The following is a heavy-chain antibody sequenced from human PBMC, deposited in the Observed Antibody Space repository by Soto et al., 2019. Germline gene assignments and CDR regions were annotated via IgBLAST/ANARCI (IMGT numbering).Heavy chain of an antibody. V-gene: IGHV3-21*01. CDR3: AREWLEPHTYYYYYGMDV. Sequence: GGSLRLSCAASGFTFSRYSMNWVRQAPGKGLEWVSSIDSYSNFIYYAESVKGRLIISREYARNSLFLQMSSLRAEDTAVYYCAREWLEPHTYYYYYGMDVWGQGTTVTVSS. D-gene: IGHD5-12*01. J-gene: IGHJ6*02. CDR1: GFTFSRYS. CDR2: IDSYSNFI.